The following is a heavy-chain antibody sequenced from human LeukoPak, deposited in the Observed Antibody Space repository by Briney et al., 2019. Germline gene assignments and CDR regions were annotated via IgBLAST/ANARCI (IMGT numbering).Heavy chain of an antibody. CDR2: ISGSGGST. J-gene: IGHJ4*02. CDR3: AKDVVGSYYYFDY. V-gene: IGHV3-23*01. Sequence: PGESLRLSCAASGFTFSSYAMSWVRQAPGKGLEWVSAISGSGGSTYYADSVKGRFTISRDNSKNTLYLQMNSLRAEDTAVYYCAKDVVGSYYYFDYWGQGTLVTVSS. CDR1: GFTFSSYA. D-gene: IGHD1-26*01.